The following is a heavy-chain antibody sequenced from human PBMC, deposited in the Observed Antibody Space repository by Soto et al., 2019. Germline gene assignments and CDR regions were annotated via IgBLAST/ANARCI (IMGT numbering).Heavy chain of an antibody. CDR3: ARGLAGCSSTSCQSMDV. J-gene: IGHJ6*02. CDR2: ISAYNGNT. D-gene: IGHD2-2*01. Sequence: RASVKVSCKASGYTFTSYGISWVRQAPGQGLEWMGWISAYNGNTNYAQKLQGRVTMTTDTSTSTAYMELRSLRSDDTAVYYCARGLAGCSSTSCQSMDVWGQGTTVTVSS. V-gene: IGHV1-18*01. CDR1: GYTFTSYG.